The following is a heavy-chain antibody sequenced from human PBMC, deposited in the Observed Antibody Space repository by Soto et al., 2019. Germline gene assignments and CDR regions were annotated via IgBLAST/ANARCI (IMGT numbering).Heavy chain of an antibody. CDR3: VRGMNPLF. V-gene: IGHV3-53*01. CDR1: GFTVSSNY. J-gene: IGHJ4*01. Sequence: PGGSLRLSCAASGFTVSSNYMSWVRQAPGKGLEWVSVIYSGGSTYYADSVKGRFTISRDNAKNALYLQMNSLRADDTAVYFCVRGMNPLFGGQGTLVTVSS. CDR2: IYSGGST.